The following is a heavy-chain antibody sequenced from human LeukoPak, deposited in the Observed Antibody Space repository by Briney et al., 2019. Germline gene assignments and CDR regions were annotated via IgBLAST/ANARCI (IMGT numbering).Heavy chain of an antibody. CDR1: GGSFSGYY. J-gene: IGHJ3*02. D-gene: IGHD6-19*01. Sequence: SETLSLTCAVYGGSFSGYYWSWIRQPPGKGLEWFGEINHSGSTNYNPSLKSRVTISVDTSKNQFSLKLSSVTAADTAVYYCARHEVRSGWYTGRAFDIWGQGTMVTVSS. CDR3: ARHEVRSGWYTGRAFDI. CDR2: INHSGST. V-gene: IGHV4-34*01.